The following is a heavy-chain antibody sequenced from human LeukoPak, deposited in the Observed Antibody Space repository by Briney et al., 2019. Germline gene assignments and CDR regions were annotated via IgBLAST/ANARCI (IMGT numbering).Heavy chain of an antibody. Sequence: PSETLSLTCTVSGGSISSHYWTWIRQPPGKGLEWIGYSYFTGTTNYNPSLKSRVTISVDTSNNRFSLKLNSVTAADTAVYYCARGGAFLTDWGQGTLVTVSS. CDR3: ARGGAFLTD. CDR2: SYFTGTT. V-gene: IGHV4-59*08. J-gene: IGHJ4*02. D-gene: IGHD1-26*01. CDR1: GGSISSHY.